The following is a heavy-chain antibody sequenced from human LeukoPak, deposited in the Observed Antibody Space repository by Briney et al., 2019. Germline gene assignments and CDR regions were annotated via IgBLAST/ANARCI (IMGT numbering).Heavy chain of an antibody. CDR1: GDSVSSNTAA. Sequence: SQTLSLTCAISGDSVSSNTAAWNWIRQSPLRGLEWLGRTYYRSKWYTDYAVSVQSRITIKPDTSKNQFSLQLNSVTPEDTAVYYCARDRPTTMADYWGQGTLVTVSS. CDR3: ARDRPTTMADY. J-gene: IGHJ4*02. V-gene: IGHV6-1*01. CDR2: TYYRSKWYT. D-gene: IGHD4-23*01.